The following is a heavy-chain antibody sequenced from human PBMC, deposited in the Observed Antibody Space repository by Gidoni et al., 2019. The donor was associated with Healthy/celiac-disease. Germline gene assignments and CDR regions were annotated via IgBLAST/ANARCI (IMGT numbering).Heavy chain of an antibody. Sequence: EVQLLESGRGLVQPGGSLRLSCAASGFTCSSYAMRWVRQAPGKGLEWVPAISGSGGSTYSADSVKGRFTISRDNSKNTLYLQMISLRAEDTAVYYCAKALDSSGFDYWGQGTLVTVSS. CDR2: ISGSGGST. D-gene: IGHD6-19*01. V-gene: IGHV3-23*01. CDR3: AKALDSSGFDY. CDR1: GFTCSSYA. J-gene: IGHJ4*02.